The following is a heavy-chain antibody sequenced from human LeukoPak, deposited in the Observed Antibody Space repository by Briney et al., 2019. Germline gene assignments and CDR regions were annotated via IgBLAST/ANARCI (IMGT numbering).Heavy chain of an antibody. D-gene: IGHD4-17*01. J-gene: IGHJ4*02. Sequence: GGSLRLSCAASGFTFSHYSMNWVRQAPGKGLEWVSSMSINSGLIYYADSVKGRFTISRDNAKNSLYLQMNSLRAEDTAVYYCARMTTVTPSDYWGQGTLVTVSS. CDR1: GFTFSHYS. CDR3: ARMTTVTPSDY. CDR2: MSINSGLI. V-gene: IGHV3-21*01.